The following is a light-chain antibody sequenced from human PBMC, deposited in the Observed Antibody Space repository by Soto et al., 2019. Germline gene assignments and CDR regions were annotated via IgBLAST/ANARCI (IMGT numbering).Light chain of an antibody. CDR1: QSIGSH. CDR2: GAS. Sequence: EMVVTQSPATLSVSPGERVTLSCRASQSIGSHLAWYQQKPGQAPRLLIYGASTRATGIPARFSGSGSGTEFTLTISSLQSEDFAVYYCQQYDYRSPWTFGQGTRVDIK. CDR3: QQYDYRSPWT. J-gene: IGKJ1*01. V-gene: IGKV3-15*01.